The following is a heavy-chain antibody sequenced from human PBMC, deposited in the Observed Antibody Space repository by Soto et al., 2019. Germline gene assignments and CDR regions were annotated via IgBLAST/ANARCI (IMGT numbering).Heavy chain of an antibody. CDR1: GFTFSTYS. J-gene: IGHJ4*02. CDR3: AREKGYDILTGYYVFDY. V-gene: IGHV3-21*01. CDR2: ISGDSNYI. D-gene: IGHD3-9*01. Sequence: GGSLRLSCAASGFTFSTYSVNWVRQAPGKGLEWVSSISGDSNYIHYADSVKGRFTISRDNAKGSLHLQMNSLRAEDTAVYYCAREKGYDILTGYYVFDYWGQGTLVTVSS.